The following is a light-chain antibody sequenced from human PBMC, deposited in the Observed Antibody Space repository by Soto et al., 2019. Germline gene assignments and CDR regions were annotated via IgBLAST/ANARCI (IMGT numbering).Light chain of an antibody. CDR2: DSS. V-gene: IGKV3-11*01. Sequence: VLTQSPATLSLSPGERAHLSCRSSQTVSRFLAWDQQKPGQAPRLLIHDSSDRATGIPARFSGSGSGTDFTLTISSLEPEDVAVYYCQQRRNWPLTFGGGTRVEI. CDR1: QTVSRF. CDR3: QQRRNWPLT. J-gene: IGKJ4*01.